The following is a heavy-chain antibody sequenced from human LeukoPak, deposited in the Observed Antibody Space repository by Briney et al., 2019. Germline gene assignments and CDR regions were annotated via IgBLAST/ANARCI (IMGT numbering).Heavy chain of an antibody. CDR1: GGSISSYY. J-gene: IGHJ5*02. CDR3: ACTGSVGGGYNWFDP. V-gene: IGHV4-59*12. CDR2: VYYTGST. D-gene: IGHD2-15*01. Sequence: SEALSLTCTVSGGSISSYYWSWVRQPPGKGLEWIGFVYYTGSTNYSPSLKSRVTISVDTSKNQFSLKLGSVTAADTAVYYCACTGSVGGGYNWFDPWGQGTLVTVSS.